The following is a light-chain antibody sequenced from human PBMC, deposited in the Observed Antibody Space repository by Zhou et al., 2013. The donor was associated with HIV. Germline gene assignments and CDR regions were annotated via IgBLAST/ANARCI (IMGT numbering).Light chain of an antibody. CDR1: QSISTS. CDR3: QQSYSTPPFT. J-gene: IGKJ3*01. CDR2: STS. V-gene: IGKV1-39*01. Sequence: DIQMTQSPSTLSASVGDRVTITCRASQSISTSLAWYQQKSGKAPQLLIYSTSSLQSGVPSRFSGSGSGTDFTLTITSLQPEDFATYYCQQSYSTPPFTFGPGTKVNI.